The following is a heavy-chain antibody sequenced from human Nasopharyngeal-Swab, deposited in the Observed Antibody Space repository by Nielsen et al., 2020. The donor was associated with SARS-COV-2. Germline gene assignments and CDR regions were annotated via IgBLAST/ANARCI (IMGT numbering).Heavy chain of an antibody. Sequence: SETLSLTCTVSGGSISSYYWSWIRQPPGKRLEWIGYIYYSGSTNYNPSLKSRVTISVDTSKNQFSLKLSSVTAADTAVYYCARGSVHDYGGSDFDYWGQGTLVTVSS. J-gene: IGHJ4*02. V-gene: IGHV4-59*01. CDR3: ARGSVHDYGGSDFDY. D-gene: IGHD4-23*01. CDR1: GGSISSYY. CDR2: IYYSGST.